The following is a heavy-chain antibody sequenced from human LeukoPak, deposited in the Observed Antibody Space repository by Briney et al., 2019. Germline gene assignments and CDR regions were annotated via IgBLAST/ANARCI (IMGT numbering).Heavy chain of an antibody. Sequence: GGSLRLSCAASGFTFSSSEMNWVRQAPGKGLEWVSYISSSGTTIYYADAVKGRFTTSRDNAKNSLYLQMNSLRAEDTAVYYCARGADSSGYYSIFYFDYWGQGTLVTVSS. J-gene: IGHJ4*02. V-gene: IGHV3-48*03. CDR1: GFTFSSSE. D-gene: IGHD3-22*01. CDR2: ISSSGTTI. CDR3: ARGADSSGYYSIFYFDY.